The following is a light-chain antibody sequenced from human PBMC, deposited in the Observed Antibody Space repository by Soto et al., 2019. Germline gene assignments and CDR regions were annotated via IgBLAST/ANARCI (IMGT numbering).Light chain of an antibody. J-gene: IGLJ1*01. CDR2: SND. CDR3: AAWDDSLNGYV. Sequence: QSVLTQPPSASGTPGQGVTISCSGSSSNIGSNPVNWYQQLPGTAPKLLIYSNDQRPSGVPDGFSGSKSGTSASLAISGLQSEDEADYYCAAWDDSLNGYVFGSGTKLTVL. CDR1: SSNIGSNP. V-gene: IGLV1-44*01.